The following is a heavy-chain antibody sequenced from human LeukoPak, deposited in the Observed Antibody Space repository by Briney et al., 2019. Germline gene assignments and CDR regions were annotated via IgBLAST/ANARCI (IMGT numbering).Heavy chain of an antibody. J-gene: IGHJ4*02. CDR3: AKLVGRYYGSGTSYNLDY. CDR1: GFTFSSYA. Sequence: GGSLRLSCAASGFTFSSYAMSRVRQAPGKGLEWVSSISGSGGTTLYADSVKGRFTISRDNSKNTLYLQMNNLRAEDTAVYYCAKLVGRYYGSGTSYNLDYWGQGTLVTVSS. D-gene: IGHD3-10*01. V-gene: IGHV3-23*01. CDR2: ISGSGGTT.